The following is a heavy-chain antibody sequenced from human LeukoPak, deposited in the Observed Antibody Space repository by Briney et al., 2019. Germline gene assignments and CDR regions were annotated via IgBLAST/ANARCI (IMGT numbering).Heavy chain of an antibody. J-gene: IGHJ3*02. Sequence: GGSLRLSCAASGFAFSRFWMNWVRQAPGRGLEWVANIDQSGGRNNYVDSVKGRFAISRDNAKNSLFLEMSSLRADDTAVYFCARDVEGGTFDIWGQGTTVTVSS. CDR3: ARDVEGGTFDI. CDR2: IDQSGGRN. CDR1: GFAFSRFW. V-gene: IGHV3-7*05. D-gene: IGHD3-16*01.